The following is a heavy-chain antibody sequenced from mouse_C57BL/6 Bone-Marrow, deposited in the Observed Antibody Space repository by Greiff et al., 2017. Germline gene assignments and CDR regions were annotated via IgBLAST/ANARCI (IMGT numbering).Heavy chain of an antibody. CDR1: GFTFSSYT. D-gene: IGHD4-1*01. CDR2: ISGGGGNT. V-gene: IGHV5-9*01. CDR3: ASGTGTPWFAY. Sequence: VESGGGLVKPGGSLKLSCAASGFTFSSYTMSWVRQTPEKRLEWVATISGGGGNTYYPDSVKGRFTISRDNAKNTLYLHMSSLRSDDTALYYCASGTGTPWFAYWGQGTLVTVSA. J-gene: IGHJ3*01.